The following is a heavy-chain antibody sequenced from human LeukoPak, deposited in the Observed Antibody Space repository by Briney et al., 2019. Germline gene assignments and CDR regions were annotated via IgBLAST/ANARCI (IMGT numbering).Heavy chain of an antibody. CDR3: ARAPYFESSGPL. CDR1: GFTFSNHW. V-gene: IGHV3-7*01. Sequence: GGSLRLSFAASGFTFSNHWMSWVRQAPGKGLEWVANIRQDGAEKYYVDSVKGRFTISRDNAKNSVYLEMNSLRVEDTAVYFCARAPYFESSGPLWGQGTLVTVSS. J-gene: IGHJ4*02. CDR2: IRQDGAEK. D-gene: IGHD3-22*01.